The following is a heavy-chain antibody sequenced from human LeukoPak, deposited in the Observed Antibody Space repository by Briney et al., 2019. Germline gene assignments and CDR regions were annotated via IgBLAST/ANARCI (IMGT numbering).Heavy chain of an antibody. CDR1: GFTFSSYG. CDR2: ISYDGSNK. V-gene: IGHV3-30*03. CDR3: ATYYYDSSGSPFDY. D-gene: IGHD3-22*01. Sequence: GGSLRLSCAASGFTFSSYGMHWVRPAPGKGLEWVAVISYDGSNKYYADSVKGRFTISRDNSKNTLYLQMNSLRAEDTAVYYCATYYYDSSGSPFDYWGQGTLVTVSS. J-gene: IGHJ4*02.